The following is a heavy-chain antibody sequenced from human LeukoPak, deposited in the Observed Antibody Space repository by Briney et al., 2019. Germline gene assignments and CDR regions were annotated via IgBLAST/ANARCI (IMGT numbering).Heavy chain of an antibody. J-gene: IGHJ3*02. V-gene: IGHV4-4*02. D-gene: IGHD5-18*01. Sequence: ASGTLSLTCAVSGGSISSSNWWSWFRQPPGKGLEWIGEIYHSGSTNYNPSLKSRVTISVDKSKNQFSLKLSSVTAADTAVYYCARQWKIINTAMAHDAFDIWGQGTMVTVSS. CDR2: IYHSGST. CDR1: GGSISSSNW. CDR3: ARQWKIINTAMAHDAFDI.